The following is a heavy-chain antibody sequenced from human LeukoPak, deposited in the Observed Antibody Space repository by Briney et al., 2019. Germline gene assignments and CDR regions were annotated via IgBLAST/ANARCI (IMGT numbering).Heavy chain of an antibody. CDR3: ARDRSTGPVPGTWIIAY. CDR1: GYTFTSYG. V-gene: IGHV1-18*01. D-gene: IGHD6-13*01. J-gene: IGHJ4*02. Sequence: ASVKVSCKASGYTFTSYGITWVRQAPGQGLEWMGWGSAYNGDTTYAQKLQGRVSMTTDTSTSTAYMELRSLRSDDTAVYYCARDRSTGPVPGTWIIAYWGQGTLVTVSS. CDR2: GSAYNGDT.